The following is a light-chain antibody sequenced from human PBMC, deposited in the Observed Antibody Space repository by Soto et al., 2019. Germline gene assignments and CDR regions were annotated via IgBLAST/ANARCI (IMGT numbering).Light chain of an antibody. CDR3: GTCDSSLSAGV. Sequence: QSVLTQPPSVSAAPGQKVTISCSGSSSNIGNNYVSWYQQLPGTAPKLLIYDNNKRPSGIPDRFSGSKSGTSATLGITGLQTGDEADYYCGTCDSSLSAGVFGGGNKVTVL. J-gene: IGLJ2*01. V-gene: IGLV1-51*01. CDR1: SSNIGNNY. CDR2: DNN.